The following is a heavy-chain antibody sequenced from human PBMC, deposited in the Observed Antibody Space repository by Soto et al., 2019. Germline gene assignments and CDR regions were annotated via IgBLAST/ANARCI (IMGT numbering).Heavy chain of an antibody. D-gene: IGHD2-15*01. CDR2: INPSGEHT. J-gene: IGHJ4*02. V-gene: IGHV1-46*02. CDR1: AYSVKDHY. Sequence: ASLQVSCQASAYSVKDHYMHCVRQANRRGLEWVGIINPSGEHTHYAQQFRGRVAMTRDTSTSTAYMELRSLRSEDTAVYFCARISCKGGSCYFDFDHWGQGTLVTVSS. CDR3: ARISCKGGSCYFDFDH.